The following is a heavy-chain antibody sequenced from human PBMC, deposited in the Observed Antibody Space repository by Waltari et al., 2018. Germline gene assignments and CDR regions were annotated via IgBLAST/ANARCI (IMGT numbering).Heavy chain of an antibody. CDR1: GGSISSYY. Sequence: QVQLQESGPGLVKPSETLSLTCTVSGGSISSYYWSWIRQPPGKGLEWIGYIYYSGSTNYNPTLKSRVTISVDTSKNQFSLKLSSVTAADTAVYYCARGDSSGWYDYWGQGTLVTVSS. J-gene: IGHJ4*02. CDR2: IYYSGST. V-gene: IGHV4-59*01. D-gene: IGHD6-19*01. CDR3: ARGDSSGWYDY.